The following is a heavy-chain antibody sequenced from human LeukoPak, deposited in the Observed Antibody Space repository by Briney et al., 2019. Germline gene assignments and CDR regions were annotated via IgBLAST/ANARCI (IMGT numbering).Heavy chain of an antibody. J-gene: IGHJ5*02. Sequence: GASVKVSCKASGGTFSSYAISWVRQAPGQGLEWMGRIIPILGIANYAQKFQGRVTITADKSTSTAYMELSSLRSEDTAVYYCARMWFYYYGSGSGWFDPWGQGTLVTVSS. CDR3: ARMWFYYYGSGSGWFDP. CDR1: GGTFSSYA. V-gene: IGHV1-69*04. D-gene: IGHD3-10*01. CDR2: IIPILGIA.